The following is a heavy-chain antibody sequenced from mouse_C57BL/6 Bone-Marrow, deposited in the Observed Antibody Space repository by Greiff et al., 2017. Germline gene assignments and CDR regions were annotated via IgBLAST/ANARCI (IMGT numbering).Heavy chain of an antibody. CDR3: TTRYDYDGAWFAY. V-gene: IGHV14-4*01. D-gene: IGHD2-4*01. Sequence: VQLQQSGAELVRPGASVKLSCTASGFNIKDDYMHWVKQRPEQGLEWIGWIDPENGDTEYASKFQGKATITADTSSNTAYLPLSSLTSEDTAVYYCTTRYDYDGAWFAYWGQGTLVTVSA. CDR1: GFNIKDDY. CDR2: IDPENGDT. J-gene: IGHJ3*01.